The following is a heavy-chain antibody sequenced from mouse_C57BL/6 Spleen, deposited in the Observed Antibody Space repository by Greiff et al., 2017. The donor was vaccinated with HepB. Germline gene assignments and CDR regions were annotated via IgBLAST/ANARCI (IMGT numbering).Heavy chain of an antibody. CDR1: GYTFTSYW. CDR2: IHPSDSDT. CDR3: ARIHYYGSSAVAY. Sequence: VQLQQPGAELVKPGASVKVSCKASGYTFTSYWMHWVKQRPGQGLEWIGRIHPSDSDTNYNQKFKGKATLTVDKSSSTAYMQLSSLTSEDSAVYYCARIHYYGSSAVAYWGQGTLVTVSA. D-gene: IGHD1-1*01. V-gene: IGHV1-74*01. J-gene: IGHJ3*01.